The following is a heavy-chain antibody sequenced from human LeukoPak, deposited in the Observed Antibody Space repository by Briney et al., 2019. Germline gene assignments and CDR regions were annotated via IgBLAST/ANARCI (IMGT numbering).Heavy chain of an antibody. CDR3: ASNQGRIHGRLESWFDP. J-gene: IGHJ5*02. D-gene: IGHD1-1*01. Sequence: SETLSLTCAVYGGSFSGYYWSWIRQPPGKGLEWIGEINHSGSTNYNPSLKSRVTISVDTSKNQFSLKLSSVTAADTAVYYCASNQGRIHGRLESWFDPWGQGTLVTVSS. V-gene: IGHV4-34*01. CDR2: INHSGST. CDR1: GGSFSGYY.